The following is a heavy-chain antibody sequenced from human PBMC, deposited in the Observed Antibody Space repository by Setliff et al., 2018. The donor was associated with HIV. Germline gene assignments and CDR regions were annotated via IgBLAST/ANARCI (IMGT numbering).Heavy chain of an antibody. J-gene: IGHJ4*02. Sequence: SETLSLTCTVSDSGTYYWSWIRQPAGKGLECIGRVSSRGETNYNPSRKSRVTMSVDTSKNQFSRKLTSVTASDTAVYYCARAAAGNTGPFDLWGQGSPVTVSS. V-gene: IGHV4-4*07. CDR3: ARAAAGNTGPFDL. CDR1: DSGTYY. D-gene: IGHD4-17*01. CDR2: VSSRGET.